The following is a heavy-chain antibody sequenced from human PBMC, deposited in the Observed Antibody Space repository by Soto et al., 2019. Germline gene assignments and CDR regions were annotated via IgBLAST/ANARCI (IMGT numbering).Heavy chain of an antibody. CDR2: INHSGST. CDR1: GGSFSGYY. D-gene: IGHD1-20*01. V-gene: IGHV4-34*01. CDR3: AISLPGINRSPSIDY. J-gene: IGHJ4*02. Sequence: QVQLQQWGAGLLKPSETLSLTCAVYGGSFSGYYWSWIRQPPGKGLEWIGEINHSGSTNYNPSLKSRVTISVDTSKKQFSLKLSSVTAADTAVYYCAISLPGINRSPSIDYWGQRTLVTVSS.